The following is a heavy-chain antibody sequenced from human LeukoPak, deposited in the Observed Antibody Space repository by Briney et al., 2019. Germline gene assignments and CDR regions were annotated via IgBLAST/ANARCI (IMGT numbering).Heavy chain of an antibody. V-gene: IGHV4-34*01. J-gene: IGHJ6*03. D-gene: IGHD1-14*01. CDR1: GGSFSGYY. Sequence: SETLSLTCAVYGGSFSGYYWSWIRQPPGKGLEWIGEINHSGSTNYNPSLKSRVTISVDTSKNQFSLKLSSATAADTAVYYCARGKPTGYMDVWGKGTTVTVSS. CDR2: INHSGST. CDR3: ARGKPTGYMDV.